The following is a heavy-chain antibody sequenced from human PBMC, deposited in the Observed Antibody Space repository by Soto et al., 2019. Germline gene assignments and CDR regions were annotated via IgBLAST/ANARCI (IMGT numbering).Heavy chain of an antibody. Sequence: SPTLSLTCVISGDSVSSNGACWNWIRQSPSRGLQWLGRIYYRSKWFHDYAASVERRLAINPDTSRNQFSLQLNYVTPEDTAVYYCARVHCSAGTCLDGLDFWGQGTTVTVSS. D-gene: IGHD2-15*01. CDR2: IYYRSKWFH. J-gene: IGHJ6*02. CDR1: GDSVSSNGAC. CDR3: ARVHCSAGTCLDGLDF. V-gene: IGHV6-1*01.